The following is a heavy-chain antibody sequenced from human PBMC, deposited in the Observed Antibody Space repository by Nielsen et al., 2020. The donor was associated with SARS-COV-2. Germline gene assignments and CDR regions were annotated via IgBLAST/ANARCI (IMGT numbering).Heavy chain of an antibody. Sequence: GGSLRLSCAASGFTFSTHWIHWVRRAPGKGLVWVARINPDGGRVDYADPVKGRFTIFRDNAKNTVYLQLNSLRAEDTAVFYCAKISGSQRHYFDFWGQGALVTVSS. CDR2: INPDGGRV. V-gene: IGHV3-74*01. D-gene: IGHD1-26*01. J-gene: IGHJ4*02. CDR1: GFTFSTHW. CDR3: AKISGSQRHYFDF.